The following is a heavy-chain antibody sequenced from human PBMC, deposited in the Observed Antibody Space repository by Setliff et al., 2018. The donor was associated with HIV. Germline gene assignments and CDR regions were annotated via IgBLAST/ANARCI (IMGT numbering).Heavy chain of an antibody. V-gene: IGHV3-20*04. D-gene: IGHD3-10*01. Sequence: GGSLRLSCAASGFTFADYGMSWVRQAPGKGLEWVSGIHWNGGTTGYADSVKGRFTISRDNAKNSLYLQMNSLRAEDTALYYCARRGSGSYYQSRYYYHGMDVWGQGTTVTVSS. CDR3: ARRGSGSYYQSRYYYHGMDV. J-gene: IGHJ6*02. CDR1: GFTFADYG. CDR2: IHWNGGTT.